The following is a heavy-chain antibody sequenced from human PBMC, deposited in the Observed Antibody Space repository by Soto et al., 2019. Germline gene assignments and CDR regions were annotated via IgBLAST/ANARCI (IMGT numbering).Heavy chain of an antibody. CDR1: GFTFSSNG. CDR2: IWYDRSNR. CDR3: ARDDYDSTGYYYVDY. V-gene: IGHV3-33*01. J-gene: IGHJ4*02. Sequence: QVQLVESGGGVVQPGRSLRLSCAASGFTFSSNGMHWVRQAPGKGLEWVAVIWYDRSNRYYADSLKGRFTISRDNSKKTLYLQVNSLRAEDTAVYYCARDDYDSTGYYYVDYWGQGTLVTVSS. D-gene: IGHD3-22*01.